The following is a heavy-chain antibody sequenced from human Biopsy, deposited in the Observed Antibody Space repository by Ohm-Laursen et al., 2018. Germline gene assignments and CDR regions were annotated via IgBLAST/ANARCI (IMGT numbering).Heavy chain of an antibody. CDR1: GVSISIYY. J-gene: IGHJ4*02. V-gene: IGHV4-59*01. D-gene: IGHD3-3*01. CDR3: ARARIKTSGVLIPETYYFDS. CDR2: FYYSGST. Sequence: TLSLTCIVSGVSISIYYWSWIRQPPGKGLEWIGNFYYSGSTNYNPSLKSRITMSLDRSKSQVSLRMNSVTAADTAVYYCARARIKTSGVLIPETYYFDSWGQGTLVTVSS.